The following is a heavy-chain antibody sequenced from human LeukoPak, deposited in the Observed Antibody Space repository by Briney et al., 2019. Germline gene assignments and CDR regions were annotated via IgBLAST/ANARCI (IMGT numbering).Heavy chain of an antibody. Sequence: SETLSLTCTVSGYSISSGYYWGWIRQPPGKGLEGIGSIYHSGSTYYNPSLKSRVTISVDTSKNPFSLKLSSVTAADTAVYCCARETGLYWGQGTLVTVSS. CDR1: GYSISSGYY. CDR2: IYHSGST. CDR3: ARETGLY. J-gene: IGHJ1*01. D-gene: IGHD1-14*01. V-gene: IGHV4-38-2*02.